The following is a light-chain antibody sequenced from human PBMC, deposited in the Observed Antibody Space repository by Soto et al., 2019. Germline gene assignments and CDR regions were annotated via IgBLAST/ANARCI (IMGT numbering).Light chain of an antibody. CDR1: EGINNY. CDR3: QKYNSGGPLT. J-gene: IGKJ4*01. CDR2: AAS. V-gene: IGKV1-27*01. Sequence: DVQIPQSPSSLSASIGDRGPITCRATEGINNYLAWFQQKPGKVPKLLIYAASTLQSGVPSRFRGSGSGTHFTLTISSLQPDDVATYYCQKYNSGGPLTFGGGTKVDIK.